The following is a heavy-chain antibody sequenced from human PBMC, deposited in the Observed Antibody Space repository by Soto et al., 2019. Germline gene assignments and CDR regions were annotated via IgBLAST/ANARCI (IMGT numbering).Heavy chain of an antibody. J-gene: IGHJ4*02. V-gene: IGHV4-30-4*01. CDR3: ARYSYYYDSSGYRPLDY. Sequence: SETLSLTCTVSGGSISSGDYYWSWIRQPPEKGLEWIGYIYYSGSTYYNPSLKSRVTISVDTSKNQFSLKLSSVTAADTAVYYCARYSYYYDSSGYRPLDYWGQGTLVTVSS. CDR1: GGSISSGDYY. CDR2: IYYSGST. D-gene: IGHD3-22*01.